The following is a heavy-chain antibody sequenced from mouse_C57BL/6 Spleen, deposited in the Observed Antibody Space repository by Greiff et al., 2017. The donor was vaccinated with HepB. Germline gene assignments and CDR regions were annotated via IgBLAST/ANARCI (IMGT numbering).Heavy chain of an antibody. Sequence: VQGVESGPELVKPGASVKISCKASGYAFSSSWMNWVKQRPGKGLEWIGRIYPGDGDTNYNGKFKGKATLTADKSSSTAYMQLSSLTSEDSAVYFCARGYYGSPYYFDYWGQGTTLTVSS. V-gene: IGHV1-82*01. CDR2: IYPGDGDT. J-gene: IGHJ2*01. CDR3: ARGYYGSPYYFDY. CDR1: GYAFSSSW. D-gene: IGHD1-1*01.